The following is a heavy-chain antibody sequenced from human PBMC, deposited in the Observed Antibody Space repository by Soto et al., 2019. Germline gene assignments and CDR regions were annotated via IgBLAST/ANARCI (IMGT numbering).Heavy chain of an antibody. CDR1: GYTFTGYY. CDR3: ARFRESGFVFDY. V-gene: IGHV1-2*04. D-gene: IGHD3-10*01. J-gene: IGHJ4*02. CDR2: INPNSGGT. Sequence: GASVKVSCTASGYTFTGYYMHWVRQAPGQGLEWMGWINPNSGGTNYAQKFQGWVTMTRDTSISTAYMELSRLRSDDTAVYYCARFRESGFVFDYWGQGTLVTVSS.